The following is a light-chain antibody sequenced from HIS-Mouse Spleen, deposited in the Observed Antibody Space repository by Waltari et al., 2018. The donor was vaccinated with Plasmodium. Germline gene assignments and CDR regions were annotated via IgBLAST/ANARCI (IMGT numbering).Light chain of an antibody. V-gene: IGLV2-23*03. CDR3: CSYAGSSTFVV. CDR2: EGR. J-gene: IGLJ2*01. Sequence: QSALTQPASVSGSPGQSITISCTGTSSDVGSYNLVSWYQQHPGKAPKLMIYEGRKRPSGFSNRFSGSKSGNTASLTISGLQAEDEADYYCCSYAGSSTFVVFGGGTKLTVL. CDR1: SSDVGSYNL.